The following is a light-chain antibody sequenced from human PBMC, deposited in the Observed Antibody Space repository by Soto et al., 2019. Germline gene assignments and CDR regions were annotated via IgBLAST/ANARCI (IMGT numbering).Light chain of an antibody. J-gene: IGKJ2*01. CDR2: LGS. Sequence: DIVMTQSPLSLPVTPGEPASISCRSSQSLLHSNGYNCLGWYLQKPGQSPQLLIYLGSNRASGVPDRFSGSGSGTDFTLKISRVEAEDVGVYYCMQALQTPGTFGQGTKLEIK. V-gene: IGKV2-28*01. CDR3: MQALQTPGT. CDR1: QSLLHSNGYNC.